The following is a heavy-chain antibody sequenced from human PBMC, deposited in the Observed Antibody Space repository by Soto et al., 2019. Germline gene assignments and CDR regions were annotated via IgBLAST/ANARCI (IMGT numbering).Heavy chain of an antibody. D-gene: IGHD3-10*01. CDR2: ISSRSSYI. CDR1: GFSYSNFA. CDR3: ARTGVTNGVSFVLAQMDV. Sequence: EVHLVESGGGLVKPGESLRLSCIVSGFSYSNFAMNWVRQAPGKGLEWVSSISSRSSYIYYADSVKGRFTISRDNAKNSLDLQMNSRRAEDTAVYYCARTGVTNGVSFVLAQMDVWGQGTTVTVSS. J-gene: IGHJ6*02. V-gene: IGHV3-21*01.